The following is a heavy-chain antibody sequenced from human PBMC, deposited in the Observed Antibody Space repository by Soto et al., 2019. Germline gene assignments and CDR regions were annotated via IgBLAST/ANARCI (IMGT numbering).Heavy chain of an antibody. CDR2: IYWDDDK. CDR1: GFSLSTSGVG. J-gene: IGHJ2*01. D-gene: IGHD4-17*01. V-gene: IGHV2-5*02. Sequence: QITLKESGPTLVKPTQTLTLTCTFSGFSLSTSGVGVGWIRQPPGKALEWLALIYWDDDKRYSPSLKSRLTITKHTSKNQVVLTMTNMDPVDTATYYCAHLTVTPGHWYFDLWGRGTLVTVSS. CDR3: AHLTVTPGHWYFDL.